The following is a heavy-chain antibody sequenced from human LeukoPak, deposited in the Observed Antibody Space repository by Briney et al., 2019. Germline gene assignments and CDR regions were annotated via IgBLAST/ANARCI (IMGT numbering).Heavy chain of an antibody. CDR3: ARDAITMVRGVIRWFDP. J-gene: IGHJ5*02. Sequence: PGGSLRLSCAASGFTFSSYWMHWVRQAPGKGLEWVAVIWYDGSNKYYADSVKGRFTISRDNSKNTLYLQMNSLRAEDTAVYYCARDAITMVRGVIRWFDPWGQGTLVTVSS. V-gene: IGHV3-33*08. D-gene: IGHD3-10*01. CDR1: GFTFSSYW. CDR2: IWYDGSNK.